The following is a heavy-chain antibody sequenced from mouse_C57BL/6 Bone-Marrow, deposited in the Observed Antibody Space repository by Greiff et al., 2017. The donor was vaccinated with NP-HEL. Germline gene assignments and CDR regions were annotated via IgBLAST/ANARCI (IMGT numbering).Heavy chain of an antibody. J-gene: IGHJ3*01. Sequence: QVQLQQSGAELMKPGASVKLSCKATGYTFTGYWIEWVKQRPGHGLEWIGEILPGSGSTKYNEKFKGKATFTADTSSNTASMQIRSLTTEDSAMFYCALVYYGNYAWFAYWGQGTLGTVSA. CDR1: GYTFTGYW. CDR3: ALVYYGNYAWFAY. V-gene: IGHV1-9*01. CDR2: ILPGSGST. D-gene: IGHD2-1*01.